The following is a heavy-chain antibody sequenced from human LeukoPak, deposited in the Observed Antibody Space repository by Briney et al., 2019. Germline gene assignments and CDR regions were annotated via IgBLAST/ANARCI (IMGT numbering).Heavy chain of an antibody. J-gene: IGHJ4*02. Sequence: PGRSLRLSCAASGFTFSSYGMHWVRQAPGNGLEWVAVISYDGSNKYYADSVKGRFTISRDNSKNTLYLQMNSLRAEDTAVYYCAKDSGEALGYFDYWGQGTLVTVSS. D-gene: IGHD4-17*01. CDR1: GFTFSSYG. CDR2: ISYDGSNK. V-gene: IGHV3-30*18. CDR3: AKDSGEALGYFDY.